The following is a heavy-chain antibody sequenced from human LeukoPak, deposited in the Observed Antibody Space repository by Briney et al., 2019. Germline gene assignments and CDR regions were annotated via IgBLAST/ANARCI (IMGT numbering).Heavy chain of an antibody. Sequence: SETLSLTCTVSGGSISSYYWSWIRQPAGKGLEWIGRIYTSGSTNYNPSLKSRVTMSVDTSKNQFSLKLSSVTAADMAVYYCARDEFPAYDSSGYYNWFDPWGQGTLVTVSS. J-gene: IGHJ5*02. D-gene: IGHD3-22*01. CDR3: ARDEFPAYDSSGYYNWFDP. V-gene: IGHV4-4*07. CDR1: GGSISSYY. CDR2: IYTSGST.